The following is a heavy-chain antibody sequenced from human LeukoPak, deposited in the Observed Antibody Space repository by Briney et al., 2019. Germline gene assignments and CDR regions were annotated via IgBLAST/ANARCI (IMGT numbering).Heavy chain of an antibody. CDR2: IRYDGGYK. J-gene: IGHJ4*02. V-gene: IGHV3-30*02. CDR3: AKNQFSSWYYFAY. Sequence: TGGSLRLSCAASGFTFTTYDMHWIRQAPGKGLEWVSFIRYDGGYKYYADSVKGRFTISRDDSKNPLYLQMNSLRAEDTAVYYCAKNQFSSWYYFAYGPQGPLVSVSS. D-gene: IGHD2-2*01. CDR1: GFTFTTYD.